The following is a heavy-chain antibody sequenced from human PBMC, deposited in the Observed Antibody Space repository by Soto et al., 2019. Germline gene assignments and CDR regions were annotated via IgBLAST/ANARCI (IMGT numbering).Heavy chain of an antibody. Sequence: QVHLVQSGSEVKTAGAAVKVSCKASGYTFSDYGVSWVRQAPGQGLEWMGWINVYSGTTNYLPKFQGRVTMTTDTXXXXXXXXXXDLSSEDTAVYYCARGRGGYLSSSGHTHNYLDYWGQGTLVTVSS. CDR2: INVYSGTT. V-gene: IGHV1-18*01. D-gene: IGHD3-22*01. CDR1: GYTFSDYG. CDR3: ARGRGGYLSSSGHTHNYLDY. J-gene: IGHJ4*02.